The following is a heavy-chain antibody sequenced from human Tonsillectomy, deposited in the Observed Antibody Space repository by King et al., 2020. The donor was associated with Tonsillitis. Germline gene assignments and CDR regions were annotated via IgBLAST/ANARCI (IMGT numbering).Heavy chain of an antibody. D-gene: IGHD2-15*01. CDR1: GFTFSSYG. CDR3: AKDRGGSFDY. J-gene: IGHJ4*02. V-gene: IGHV3-30*18. Sequence: VQLVESGGGVVQPGRSLRLSCAASGFTFSSYGMHWVRQAPGKGLEWVAVISYDGSNKYYADSVKGRFTISRDNSKNTLYLQMNSLRAEDTAVYYCAKDRGGSFDYRGQGTLVTVSS. CDR2: ISYDGSNK.